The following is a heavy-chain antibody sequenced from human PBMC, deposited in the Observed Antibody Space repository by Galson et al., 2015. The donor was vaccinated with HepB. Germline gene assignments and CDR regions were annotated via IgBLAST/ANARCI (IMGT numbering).Heavy chain of an antibody. CDR3: TTGAGSFDT. D-gene: IGHD6-19*01. CDR2: VKSKAAGETT. J-gene: IGHJ3*02. CDR1: GATFYDAW. Sequence: SLRLSCAASGATFYDAWMSCVRQAPGKGLEWVGRVKSKAAGETTDYAAPVKGRSTVSRDDSKKMVYLQMNSLEIEDTAMYYCTTGAGSFDTWGQGTMVTVSS. V-gene: IGHV3-15*01.